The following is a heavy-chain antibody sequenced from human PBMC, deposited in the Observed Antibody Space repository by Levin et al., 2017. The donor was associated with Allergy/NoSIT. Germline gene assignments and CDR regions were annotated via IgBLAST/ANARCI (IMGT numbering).Heavy chain of an antibody. V-gene: IGHV1-24*01. CDR2: YDPEEGET. D-gene: IGHD3-10*01. Sequence: ASVKVSCRVSGYTLSDLAIHWVRQAPGKGLEWMGGYDPEEGETIYAQRFQGRATMTEDISTGAAYMELSSLRSEDTAVYYCATARYYGAGNYYYYGMDVWGQGTTVTVSS. CDR1: GYTLSDLA. J-gene: IGHJ6*02. CDR3: ATARYYGAGNYYYYGMDV.